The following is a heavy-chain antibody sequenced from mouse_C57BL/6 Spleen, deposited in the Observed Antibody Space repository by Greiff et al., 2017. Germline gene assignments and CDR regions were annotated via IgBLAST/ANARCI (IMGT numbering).Heavy chain of an antibody. J-gene: IGHJ2*01. CDR2: INPNYGTT. CDR1: GYSFTDYN. Sequence: VQLKQSGPELVKPGASVKISCKASGYSFTDYNMNWVKQNNGKSLEWIGVINPNYGTTSYNQKFKGKATLTVDQSSSTAYMQLNSLTSEDSAVYYCASNYYGSSFYFDYWGQGTTLTVSS. V-gene: IGHV1-39*01. D-gene: IGHD1-1*01. CDR3: ASNYYGSSFYFDY.